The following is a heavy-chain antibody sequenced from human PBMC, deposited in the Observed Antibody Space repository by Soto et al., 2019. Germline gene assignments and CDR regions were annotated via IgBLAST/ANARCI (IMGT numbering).Heavy chain of an antibody. V-gene: IGHV4-39*01. J-gene: IGHJ4*02. CDR1: GDSISNSRFY. CDR3: ARHFSVDHFDY. CDR2: IYYSGST. Sequence: SETLSLTCGVSGDSISNSRFYWAWIRQPPGEGLEWIGYIYYSGSTYYNPSLKSRVTISVDRSNNQFSLKLTSVTAADTAVYYCARHFSVDHFDYWGQGALVTAPQ. D-gene: IGHD3-9*01.